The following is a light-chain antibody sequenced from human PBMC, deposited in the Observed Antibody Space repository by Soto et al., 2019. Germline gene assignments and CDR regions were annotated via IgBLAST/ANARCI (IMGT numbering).Light chain of an antibody. CDR3: AAWDDSLNGVV. J-gene: IGLJ2*01. CDR1: SSNIGSNT. Sequence: QSVLTQSPSASGTPGQRVTISCSGSSSNIGSNTVNWYQQLPGTAPKLLIDSNYQRPSGVPDRFSGSKSGTSASLAISGLQSEDEADYYCAAWDDSLNGVVFGGGTKLTVL. CDR2: SNY. V-gene: IGLV1-44*01.